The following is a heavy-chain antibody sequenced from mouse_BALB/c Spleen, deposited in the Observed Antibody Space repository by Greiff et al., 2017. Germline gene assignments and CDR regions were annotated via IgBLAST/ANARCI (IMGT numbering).Heavy chain of an antibody. CDR1: GFTFSSYA. J-gene: IGHJ2*01. V-gene: IGHV5-9-3*01. CDR2: ISSGGSYT. D-gene: IGHD4-1*01. CDR3: ARTGRNFDY. Sequence: EVKLQESGGGLVKPGGSLKLSCAASGFTFSSYAMSWVRQTPEKRLEWVATISSGGSYTYYPDSVKGRFTISRDNAKNTLYLQMSSLRSEDTAMYYCARTGRNFDYWGQGTTLTVSS.